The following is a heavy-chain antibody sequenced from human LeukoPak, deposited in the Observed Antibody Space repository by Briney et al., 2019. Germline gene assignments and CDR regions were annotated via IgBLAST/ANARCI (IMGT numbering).Heavy chain of an antibody. CDR2: INPNSGGT. D-gene: IGHD3-9*01. CDR3: ARSGGDDILTGYGNWFDP. Sequence: ASVKVPCKASGYTFTGYYMHWVRQAPGQGLEWMGWINPNSGGTNYAQKFQGWVTMTRDTSISTAYMELSRLRSDDTAVYYCARSGGDDILTGYGNWFDPRGQGTLVTVSS. J-gene: IGHJ5*02. CDR1: GYTFTGYY. V-gene: IGHV1-2*04.